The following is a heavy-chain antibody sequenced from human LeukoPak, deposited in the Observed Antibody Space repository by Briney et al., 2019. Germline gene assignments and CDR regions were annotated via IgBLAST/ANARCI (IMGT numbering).Heavy chain of an antibody. CDR2: ISSSSSYI. Sequence: GGSLRLSCAASGFTFSSYSMNWVRQAPGKGLEWVSSISSSSSYIYYADSVKGRFTISRDNAKNSLYLQMNSLRAEDTAVYHCARDEGSGFDYWGQGTLVTVSS. CDR3: ARDEGSGFDY. V-gene: IGHV3-21*01. CDR1: GFTFSSYS. J-gene: IGHJ4*02. D-gene: IGHD2-15*01.